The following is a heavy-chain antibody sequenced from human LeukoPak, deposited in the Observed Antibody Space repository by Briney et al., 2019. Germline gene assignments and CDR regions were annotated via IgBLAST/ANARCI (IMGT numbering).Heavy chain of an antibody. J-gene: IGHJ3*02. V-gene: IGHV3-23*01. CDR3: AKDSDIVVVVAPSDDAFDI. D-gene: IGHD2-15*01. CDR2: ISGSGGST. Sequence: GGSLRLSCAASGFTFSSYAMSWARQAPGKGLEWVSAISGSGGSTYYADSVKGRFTISRDNSKNTLYLQMNSLRAEDTAVYYCAKDSDIVVVVAPSDDAFDIWGQGTMVTVSS. CDR1: GFTFSSYA.